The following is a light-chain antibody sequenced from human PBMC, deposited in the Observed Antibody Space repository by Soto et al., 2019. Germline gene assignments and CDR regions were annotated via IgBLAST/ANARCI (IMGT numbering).Light chain of an antibody. CDR3: QQRSNWPLT. V-gene: IGKV3-11*01. Sequence: DIVLTQSPATLSSSPGERATISCRASQSVSSCLAWYQQKPGQAPRLLVYDASNMATGIPARFSGSGSGTDFTLTISSLQPEDFAVYYCQQRSNWPLTFGGGTKVEIK. CDR2: DAS. J-gene: IGKJ4*01. CDR1: QSVSSC.